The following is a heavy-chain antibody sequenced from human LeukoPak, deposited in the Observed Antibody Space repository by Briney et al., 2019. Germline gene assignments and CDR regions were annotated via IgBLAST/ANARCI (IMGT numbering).Heavy chain of an antibody. Sequence: ASVTVSCTASGYTFTGYYMHWVRQAPGQGLEWMGWINPNSGGTNYAQKFQGRVTMTRDTSISTAYMELSRLRSDDTAVYYCARDGNSGYDLAVWGQGTTVTVSS. D-gene: IGHD5-12*01. CDR1: GYTFTGYY. J-gene: IGHJ6*02. CDR3: ARDGNSGYDLAV. V-gene: IGHV1-2*02. CDR2: INPNSGGT.